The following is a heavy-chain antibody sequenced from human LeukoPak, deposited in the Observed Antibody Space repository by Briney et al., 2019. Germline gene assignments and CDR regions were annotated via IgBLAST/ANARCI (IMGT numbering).Heavy chain of an antibody. CDR1: DGSISSHY. CDR3: ARPHSSGWYGVYDT. J-gene: IGHJ3*02. D-gene: IGHD6-19*01. Sequence: PSETLSLTCKVSDGSISSHYWSWICQPPGKGLEWIGHFAYSGTTSYNASLKSRVTISVDTSKNQFSLKLTSVTAADTAVYYCARPHSSGWYGVYDTWGQGTMVTVSS. CDR2: FAYSGTT. V-gene: IGHV4-59*08.